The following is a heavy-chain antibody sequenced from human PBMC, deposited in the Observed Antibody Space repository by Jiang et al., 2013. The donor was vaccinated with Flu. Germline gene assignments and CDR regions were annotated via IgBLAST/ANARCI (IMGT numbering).Heavy chain of an antibody. Sequence: GLVKPSQTLSLTCTVSGGSISSGGYYWSWIRQHPGKGLEWIGYIYYSGSTYYNPSLKSRVTISVDTSKNQFSLKLSSVTATDTAVYYCARDRDRSARIDPWGQGTLVTVSS. CDR2: IYYSGST. CDR3: ARDRDRSARIDP. J-gene: IGHJ5*02. V-gene: IGHV4-31*03. CDR1: GGSISSGGYY. D-gene: IGHD2-15*01.